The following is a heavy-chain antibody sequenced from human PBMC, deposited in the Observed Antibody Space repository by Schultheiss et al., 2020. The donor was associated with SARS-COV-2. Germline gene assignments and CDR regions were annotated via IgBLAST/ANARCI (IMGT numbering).Heavy chain of an antibody. Sequence: ASVKVSCKSSGYTFTDYGVTWVRQAPGQGLEWMGWISGHNSIPYYAQKFQGRVTMTTDTSTNTAHMELWSLTSDDTAVYYCARDNASGGTGDAFDIWGQGTMVTVSS. CDR3: ARDNASGGTGDAFDI. J-gene: IGHJ3*02. V-gene: IGHV1-18*01. CDR2: ISGHNSIP. D-gene: IGHD1-1*01. CDR1: GYTFTDYG.